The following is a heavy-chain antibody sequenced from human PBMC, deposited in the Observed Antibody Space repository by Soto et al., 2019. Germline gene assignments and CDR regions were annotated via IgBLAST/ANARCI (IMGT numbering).Heavy chain of an antibody. CDR2: ISGDGVHT. D-gene: IGHD3-16*01. Sequence: VQLVESGGGVVQPGRSLRLSCATSGFTFSRYWIHWVRQAPGEGLVWVSRISGDGVHTDYAESVKGRFTVSRDIAKSTGYLQMNNLRAEDTAIYYCARLGFVGEGDFWGQGILVTVSS. CDR3: ARLGFVGEGDF. V-gene: IGHV3-74*02. J-gene: IGHJ4*02. CDR1: GFTFSRYW.